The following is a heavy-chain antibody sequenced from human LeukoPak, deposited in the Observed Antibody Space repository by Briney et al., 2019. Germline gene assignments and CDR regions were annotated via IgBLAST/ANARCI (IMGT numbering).Heavy chain of an antibody. CDR3: AKDYYDSSGYALS. Sequence: GGSLRLSCAASGFTFSSYGMHWVRQAPGKGLEWVAVIWYDGSNKYYADSVKGRFTISRDNSKNTLYLQMNGLRAEDTAVYYCAKDYYDSSGYALSWGQGTLVTVSS. D-gene: IGHD3-22*01. J-gene: IGHJ5*02. V-gene: IGHV3-33*06. CDR1: GFTFSSYG. CDR2: IWYDGSNK.